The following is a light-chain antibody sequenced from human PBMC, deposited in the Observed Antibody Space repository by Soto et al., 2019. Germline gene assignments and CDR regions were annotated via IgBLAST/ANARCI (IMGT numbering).Light chain of an antibody. CDR1: QSISNNY. V-gene: IGKV3-20*01. CDR3: QQYGSSPNT. CDR2: GAS. Sequence: EIVLTQSPGTLSLSPGERATLSCRASQSISNNYLAWYQQKPGQASRLLIYGASTRATDIPDRFSGSGSGTDFTLTISRLEPEDFAVYYCQQYGSSPNTFGQGAKLEIK. J-gene: IGKJ2*01.